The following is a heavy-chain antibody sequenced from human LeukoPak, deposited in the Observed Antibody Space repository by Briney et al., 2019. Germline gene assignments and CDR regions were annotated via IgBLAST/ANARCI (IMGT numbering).Heavy chain of an antibody. CDR2: INHSGST. J-gene: IGHJ4*02. CDR3: ARGKRVGALYYLDY. V-gene: IGHV4-34*01. Sequence: SQTLSLTCAVHGGAFSGYYWSCIRQPPGKGLEWIGEINHSGSTNYNPSLKSRVTISVDTSKNQFSLKLSSVSAADTAVYYCARGKRVGALYYLDYWGQGNLVNVSS. D-gene: IGHD1-26*01. CDR1: GGAFSGYY.